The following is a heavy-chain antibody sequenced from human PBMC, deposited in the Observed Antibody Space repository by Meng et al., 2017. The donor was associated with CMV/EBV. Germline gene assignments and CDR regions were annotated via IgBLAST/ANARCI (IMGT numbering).Heavy chain of an antibody. D-gene: IGHD1-14*01. CDR2: INWNGGST. J-gene: IGHJ2*01. CDR1: GFTFDDYG. CDR3: ARDSSTEYWYFDL. Sequence: GESLKISCAASGFTFDDYGMGWVRQAPGKGLEWVSGINWNGGSTGYADSVKGRFTISRDNAKNSLYLQMNSLRAEDTALYYCARDSSTEYWYFDLWGRGTLVTVSS. V-gene: IGHV3-20*04.